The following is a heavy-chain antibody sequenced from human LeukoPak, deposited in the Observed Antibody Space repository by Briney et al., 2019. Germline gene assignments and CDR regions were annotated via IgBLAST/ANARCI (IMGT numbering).Heavy chain of an antibody. CDR1: GFTFSSYA. J-gene: IGHJ4*02. CDR3: ARSGIWYFDF. CDR2: IRGSGGNT. D-gene: IGHD1-14*01. Sequence: GGSLRLSCAASGFTFSSYAMSWVRQAPGKGLEWVSAIRGSGGNTYYPDSMKGRFTISRDNSNNTLYLQMNSLRAEDTAIYYCARSGIWYFDFWGQGTLVTVSS. V-gene: IGHV3-23*01.